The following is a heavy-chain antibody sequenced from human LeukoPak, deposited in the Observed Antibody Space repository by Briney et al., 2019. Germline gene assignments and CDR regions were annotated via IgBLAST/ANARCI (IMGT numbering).Heavy chain of an antibody. D-gene: IGHD4-23*01. CDR1: GYSFTSYW. J-gene: IGHJ4*02. V-gene: IGHV5-51*01. CDR2: IYPGDSDN. Sequence: GESLKIPCKGSGYSFTSYWIGWVRQMPGKGLEWMGIIYPGDSDNRYSPSFQGQVTISANKSISTTNLQWSNLKASDTAMYYCARQTTVVSNFDYWGQGTLVTVSS. CDR3: ARQTTVVSNFDY.